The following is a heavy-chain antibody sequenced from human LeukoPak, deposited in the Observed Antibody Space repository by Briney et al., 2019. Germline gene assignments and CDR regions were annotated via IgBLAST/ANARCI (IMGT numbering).Heavy chain of an antibody. CDR1: GASIRSTNYY. CDR2: IHYSGHT. CDR3: ARHPDTNRRSGFDL. Sequence: SETLSLTCSVSGASIRSTNYYWGWIRQPPGKGLEWIGSIHYSGHTYYNPSLKSRVTISVDTSKNQFSLKMSSVTAADAAVYYCARHPDTNRRSGFDLWGQGTLVTVSS. J-gene: IGHJ5*02. V-gene: IGHV4-39*01.